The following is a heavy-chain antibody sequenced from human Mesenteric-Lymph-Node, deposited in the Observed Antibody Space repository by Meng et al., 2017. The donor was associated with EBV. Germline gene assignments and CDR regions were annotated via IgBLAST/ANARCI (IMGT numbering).Heavy chain of an antibody. CDR3: ARVHLGYDSSWYEFDH. D-gene: IGHD6-13*01. CDR2: INPNTGDT. V-gene: IGHV1-2*06. J-gene: IGHJ4*02. CDR1: GYTLTDYY. Sequence: GQLVQPGAEVKKPGASLKVSCKASGYTLTDYYMHWVRQGPGQGLEWMGRINPNTGDTNYAQSFQGRVTMTRDTSINTAFMELSRLKSDDTAVYYCARVHLGYDSSWYEFDHWGQGTLVTVSS.